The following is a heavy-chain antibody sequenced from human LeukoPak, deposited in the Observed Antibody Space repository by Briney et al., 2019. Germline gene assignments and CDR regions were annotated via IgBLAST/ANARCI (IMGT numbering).Heavy chain of an antibody. V-gene: IGHV4-39*01. Sequence: SETLSLTCTVSGGSISSPTYHWGWIRPPPGKGLEWIGSIYYSGSTYYKPSLKSRVTISVDTSKNQFSLKLSSVTAADTAVYYCARETSGSPDFWGQGTLVTVSS. CDR3: ARETSGSPDF. J-gene: IGHJ4*02. CDR1: GGSISSPTYH. CDR2: IYYSGST. D-gene: IGHD1-26*01.